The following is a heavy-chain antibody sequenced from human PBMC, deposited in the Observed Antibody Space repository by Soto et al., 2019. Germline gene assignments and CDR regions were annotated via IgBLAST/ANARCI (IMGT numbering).Heavy chain of an antibody. CDR3: ARDRHXDFWSGYYKGHWFDP. CDR1: GYTFTGYY. V-gene: IGHV1-2*04. Sequence: GASVEVSSKASGYTFTGYYMHWVRQAPGQGLEWMGWINPNSGGTNYAQKFQGWVTMTRDTSISTAYMELSRLRSDDTAVYYCARDRHXDFWSGYYKGHWFDPWGQGTLVTVSS. D-gene: IGHD3-3*01. CDR2: INPNSGGT. J-gene: IGHJ5*02.